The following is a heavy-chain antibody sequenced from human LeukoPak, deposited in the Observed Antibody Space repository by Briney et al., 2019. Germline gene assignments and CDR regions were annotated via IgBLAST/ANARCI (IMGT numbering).Heavy chain of an antibody. D-gene: IGHD6-13*01. CDR1: GYSFTGHY. CDR3: ARDRLSLSSPGYYYYGMDV. Sequence: ASVKVSCKASGYSFTGHYIQWVRQAPGQGLEWMGWINPNSGGTEYAQRFQGRVTMTRDTSINTASMEMTRLKSDDTAVYYCARDRLSLSSPGYYYYGMDVWGQGTTVTVSS. V-gene: IGHV1-2*02. J-gene: IGHJ6*02. CDR2: INPNSGGT.